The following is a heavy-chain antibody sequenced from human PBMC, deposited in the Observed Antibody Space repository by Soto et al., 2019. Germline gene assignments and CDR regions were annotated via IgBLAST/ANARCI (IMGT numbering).Heavy chain of an antibody. J-gene: IGHJ5*02. CDR3: AVVDSTGNWFDP. D-gene: IGHD6-25*01. CDR2: MYYSGTT. CDR1: GGSISSSDFY. V-gene: IGHV4-39*01. Sequence: SETLSLTCTVSGGSISSSDFYWGWLRQTPGKGLEFIGSMYYSGTTYYNPSLKSRVTISVDTSKNQFTLKLISVTAVDTAVYYCAVVDSTGNWFDPWGEGALVTVSS.